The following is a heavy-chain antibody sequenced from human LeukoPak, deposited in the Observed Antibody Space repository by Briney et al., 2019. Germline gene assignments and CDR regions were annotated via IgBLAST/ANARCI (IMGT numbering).Heavy chain of an antibody. D-gene: IGHD3-16*01. Sequence: GGSLRLSCVVSGLTLSDQYMEWVRQAPGKGLEWVGRTTSKGNNYITEYAASVRGRFTISRDDSRNSVYLQMNSLKTEDAAVYYCARMTFGGMDVWGKGATVTVSS. CDR3: ARMTFGGMDV. CDR2: TTSKGNNYIT. V-gene: IGHV3-72*01. J-gene: IGHJ6*04. CDR1: GLTLSDQY.